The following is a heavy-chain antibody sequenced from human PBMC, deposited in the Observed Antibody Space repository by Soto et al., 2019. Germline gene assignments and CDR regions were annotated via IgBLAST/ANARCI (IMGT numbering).Heavy chain of an antibody. V-gene: IGHV3-74*01. J-gene: IGHJ4*02. CDR3: ARDRIAAAGNYFDY. Sequence: GGSLRLSCAASGFTFSSYWMHWVRQAPGKGLVWVSRINSDGSSKSYTDSVKGRFTISRDNAKNTLYLQMNSLRAEDTAVYYCARDRIAAAGNYFDYWGQGTLVTVSS. D-gene: IGHD6-13*01. CDR2: INSDGSSK. CDR1: GFTFSSYW.